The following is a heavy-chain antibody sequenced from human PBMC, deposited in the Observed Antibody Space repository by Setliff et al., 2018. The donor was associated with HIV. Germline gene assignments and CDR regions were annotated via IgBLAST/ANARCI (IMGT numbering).Heavy chain of an antibody. CDR2: ISAYNGNT. Sequence: ASVKVSCKASGYTFTSYGISWVRQAPGQGLEWMGWISAYNGNTNYAQKLQGRVTMTTDTSTSTAYMELRSLRSDDTAVYYCARGVRSIAARPYYYYMDVWGKGTTVTVSS. V-gene: IGHV1-18*01. D-gene: IGHD6-6*01. CDR1: GYTFTSYG. J-gene: IGHJ6*03. CDR3: ARGVRSIAARPYYYYMDV.